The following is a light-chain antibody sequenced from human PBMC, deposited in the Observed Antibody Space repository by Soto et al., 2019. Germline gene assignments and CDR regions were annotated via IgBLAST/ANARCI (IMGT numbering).Light chain of an antibody. CDR3: SSYAGSNNFPYV. V-gene: IGLV2-8*01. CDR1: SSDVGSYNY. CDR2: EVT. Sequence: GQSVTISCTGTSSDVGSYNYVSWYQQHPGRAPKLMIYEVTKRPSGVPDRFSGSKSGNTASLTVSGLQAADEADYYCSSYAGSNNFPYVFGTGTRSPS. J-gene: IGLJ1*01.